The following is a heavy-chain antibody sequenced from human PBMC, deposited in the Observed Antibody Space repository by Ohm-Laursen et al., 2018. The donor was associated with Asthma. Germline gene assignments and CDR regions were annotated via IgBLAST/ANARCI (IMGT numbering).Heavy chain of an antibody. CDR2: ISTASTFI. J-gene: IGHJ4*02. Sequence: SLRLSCAASGYTFRRYSIHWVRQAPGKGLEWVASISTASTFIYYADSVRGRFTISRDNAKNSLYLQMNSLRDEDTAVYYCARDGRLWGQGTLVTVSS. CDR1: GYTFRRYS. V-gene: IGHV3-21*01. CDR3: ARDGRL. D-gene: IGHD1-26*01.